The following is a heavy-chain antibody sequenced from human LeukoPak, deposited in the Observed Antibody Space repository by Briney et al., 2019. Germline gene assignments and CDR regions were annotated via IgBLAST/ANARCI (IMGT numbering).Heavy chain of an antibody. CDR2: ISASSGAT. CDR1: GYTFTSYG. CDR3: ARGVAAASLVDY. V-gene: IGHV1-18*04. D-gene: IGHD6-13*01. J-gene: IGHJ4*02. Sequence: ASVKISCKASGYTFTSYGISWVRLAPGLGLEWMGWISASSGATNLARHLQGRVTMTTDTSTDTVYMEVTELGSGDTAVYYCARGVAAASLVDYWGQGTLVTVSS.